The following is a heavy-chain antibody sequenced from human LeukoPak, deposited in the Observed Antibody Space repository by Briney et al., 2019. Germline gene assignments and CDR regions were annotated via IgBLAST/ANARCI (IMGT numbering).Heavy chain of an antibody. D-gene: IGHD6-13*01. J-gene: IGHJ1*01. CDR1: GGSISSSSFY. CDR3: ASLVAAAGTLEVYEYLQH. CDR2: IYYSGST. Sequence: SETLSLTCTVSGGSISSSSFYWGWIRQPPGKGLEWIGSIYYSGSTYYNPSLKSRVTISVDTSKNQFSLKLRSVTAADTAVYYCASLVAAAGTLEVYEYLQHWGQGTLVSVSS. V-gene: IGHV4-39*01.